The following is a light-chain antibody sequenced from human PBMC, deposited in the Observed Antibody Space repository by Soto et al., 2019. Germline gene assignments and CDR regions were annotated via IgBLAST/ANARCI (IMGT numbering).Light chain of an antibody. J-gene: IGKJ2*01. CDR3: QQYGSSPPYT. V-gene: IGKV3-20*01. CDR2: GAS. CDR1: QSVSSSY. Sequence: EIVLTQSPGTLSLSPGERATLSCRASQSVSSSYLAWYQQKPGQAPRLLIYGASSRATGIPDWFSGSGSGTDVTLTISRLEPVDLSVYYWQQYGSSPPYTFGQGTKLEIK.